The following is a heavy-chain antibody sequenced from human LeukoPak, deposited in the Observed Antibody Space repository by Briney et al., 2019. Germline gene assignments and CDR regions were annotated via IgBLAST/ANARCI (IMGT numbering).Heavy chain of an antibody. CDR1: GGSFSGYY. V-gene: IGHV4-34*01. CDR2: INHSGST. J-gene: IGHJ4*02. CDR3: ARTYYDSSGYYQTLPPYYFDY. Sequence: SETLSLTCAVYGGSFSGYYRSWIRQPPGKGLEWIGEINHSGSTNYNPSLKSGVTISVDTSKNQFSLKLSSVTAADTAVYYCARTYYDSSGYYQTLPPYYFDYWGQGTLVTVSS. D-gene: IGHD3-22*01.